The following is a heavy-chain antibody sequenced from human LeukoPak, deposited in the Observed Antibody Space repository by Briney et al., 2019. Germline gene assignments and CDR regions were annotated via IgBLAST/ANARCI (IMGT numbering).Heavy chain of an antibody. J-gene: IGHJ4*02. V-gene: IGHV4-59*04. Sequence: PSETLSLTCTVSGGSISSYYWSWIRQPPGKGLEWIGYIYYSGSTYYNPSLKSRVTISVDTSKNQFSLKLSSVTAADTAVYYCAGPAVALFDYWGQGTLVTVSS. D-gene: IGHD6-19*01. CDR3: AGPAVALFDY. CDR2: IYYSGST. CDR1: GGSISSYY.